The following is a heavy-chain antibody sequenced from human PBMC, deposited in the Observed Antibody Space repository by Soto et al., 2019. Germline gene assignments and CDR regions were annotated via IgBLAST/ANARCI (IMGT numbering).Heavy chain of an antibody. CDR2: IYWDDDK. J-gene: IGHJ4*02. V-gene: IGHV2-5*02. D-gene: IGHD4-17*01. CDR3: ANSHGPSSFFDY. Sequence: QITLKVSGPTLVNPTQTLTLTCTFSGLSLSTSGVGVGWIRQPPGKALEWLALIYWDDDKRYSPSLKSRLTITKDTSKKQVVLTMTKMDPADTATYYCANSHGPSSFFDYWGQGTLVTVAS. CDR1: GLSLSTSGVG.